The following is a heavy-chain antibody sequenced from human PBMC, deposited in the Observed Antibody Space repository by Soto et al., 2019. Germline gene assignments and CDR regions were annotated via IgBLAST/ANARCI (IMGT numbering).Heavy chain of an antibody. CDR2: IYYSGST. CDR1: GGSISSSSYY. V-gene: IGHV4-39*01. J-gene: IGHJ1*01. CDR3: ASQAACSSTSCYVHFQH. D-gene: IGHD2-2*01. Sequence: SETLSLTCTVSGGSISSSSYYWGWIRQPPGKGLEWIGSIYYSGSTYYNPSLKSRVTISVDTSKNQFSLKLSSVTAADTAVYYCASQAACSSTSCYVHFQHWGQGTLVTVSS.